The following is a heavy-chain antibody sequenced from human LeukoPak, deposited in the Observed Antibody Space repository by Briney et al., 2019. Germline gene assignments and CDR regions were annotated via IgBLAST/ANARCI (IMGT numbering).Heavy chain of an antibody. CDR3: ARGSNRGSSGRNYLYDY. J-gene: IGHJ4*02. CDR1: GFTFSTYT. V-gene: IGHV3-21*01. CDR2: ISTSSSYI. D-gene: IGHD3-22*01. Sequence: PGGSLRLSCAASGFTFSTYTMNWVRQAPGKGLEWVSFISTSSSYIYYADPMKGRFTISRDNAKNSLYLQMNSLRAEDTAVYYCARGSNRGSSGRNYLYDYWGQGTLVTVSS.